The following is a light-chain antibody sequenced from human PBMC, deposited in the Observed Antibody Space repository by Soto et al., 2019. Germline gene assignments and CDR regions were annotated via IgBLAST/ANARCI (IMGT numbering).Light chain of an antibody. CDR3: EQYNNWPRT. CDR1: QSVSSN. CDR2: GAS. V-gene: IGKV3-15*01. J-gene: IGKJ1*01. Sequence: EIVMTQSPATLSVSPGERATLSCRASQSVSSNLAWYQQKPGQAPRLLNYGASTRATGIPARFSASGSGTEFTLTISSLQSEDFAVYYCEQYNNWPRTFGQGTKVEIK.